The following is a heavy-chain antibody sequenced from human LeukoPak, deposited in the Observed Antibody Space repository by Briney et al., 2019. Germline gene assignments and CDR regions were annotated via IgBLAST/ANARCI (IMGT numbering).Heavy chain of an antibody. CDR1: GGSISSSSHY. CDR2: MYYRGST. CDR3: ARASSLGSGKYYLDY. V-gene: IGHV4-39*07. Sequence: SETLSLTCTVSGGSISSSSHYWGWIRQPPGKGLEWIGSMYYRGSTYHNPSLKSRVTISVDTSKNQFSLKLSSVTAADAAVYYCARASSLGSGKYYLDYWGQGTLVTVSS. J-gene: IGHJ4*02. D-gene: IGHD3-10*01.